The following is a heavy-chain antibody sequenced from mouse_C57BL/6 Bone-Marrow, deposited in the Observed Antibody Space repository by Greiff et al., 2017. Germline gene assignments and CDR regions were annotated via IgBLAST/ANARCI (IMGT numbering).Heavy chain of an antibody. Sequence: QVQLKESGAELVRPGTSVKVSCKASGYAFTNYLIEWVKQRPGQGLEWIGVINPGSGGTNYNEKFKGKATLTADKSSCTAYMQLSSLTSEDSAVYFCARGGIYDGYYDVDYWGQGTTLTVSS. CDR3: ARGGIYDGYYDVDY. D-gene: IGHD2-3*01. V-gene: IGHV1-54*01. J-gene: IGHJ2*01. CDR1: GYAFTNYL. CDR2: INPGSGGT.